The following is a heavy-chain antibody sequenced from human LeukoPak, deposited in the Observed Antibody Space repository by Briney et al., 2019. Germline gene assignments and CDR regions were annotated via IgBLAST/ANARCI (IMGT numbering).Heavy chain of an antibody. CDR1: GYTFTSYA. V-gene: IGHV7-4-1*02. J-gene: IGHJ3*02. Sequence: ASVKVSCKASGYTFTSYAMNWVRQAPGQGLEWMGWINTNTGNPTYAQGFTGRFVFSLDTSVSTAYLQISSLKAEDTAVYYCARGKPSETSMIVVVITPGRDAFDIWGQGTMVTVSS. CDR3: ARGKPSETSMIVVVITPGRDAFDI. CDR2: INTNTGNP. D-gene: IGHD3-22*01.